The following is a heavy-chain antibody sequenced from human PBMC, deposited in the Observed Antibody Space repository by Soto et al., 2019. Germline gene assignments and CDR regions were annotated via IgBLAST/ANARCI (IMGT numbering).Heavy chain of an antibody. D-gene: IGHD5-12*01. J-gene: IGHJ6*02. Sequence: QVPLVQSGAEVKKPGSSVKVSCKASGGTFSSYAISWVRQAPGQGLEWMGGIIPIFGTANYAQKFQGRVTITADESTSTAYMELSSLRSEDTAVYYCARARGYSGYETYYYGMDVWGQGTTVTVSS. CDR3: ARARGYSGYETYYYGMDV. CDR1: GGTFSSYA. CDR2: IIPIFGTA. V-gene: IGHV1-69*01.